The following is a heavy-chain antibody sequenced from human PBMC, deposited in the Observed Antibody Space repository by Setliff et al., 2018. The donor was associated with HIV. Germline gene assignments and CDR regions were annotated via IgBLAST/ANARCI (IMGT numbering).Heavy chain of an antibody. D-gene: IGHD1-26*01. J-gene: IGHJ5*02. CDR3: AKEGNSVDNWLDP. CDR2: IFHTGST. CDR1: GYSVSSGYF. V-gene: IGHV4-38-2*02. Sequence: SETLSLTCAVSGYSVSSGYFWGWIRQPPGKGLEWIGSIFHTGSTYYNPSLKSRVTISVDTSKNQFSLKLSSVTAADTAVYYCAKEGNSVDNWLDPWGPGTLVTVSS.